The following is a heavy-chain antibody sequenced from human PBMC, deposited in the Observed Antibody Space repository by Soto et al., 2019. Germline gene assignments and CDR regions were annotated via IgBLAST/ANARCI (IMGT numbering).Heavy chain of an antibody. V-gene: IGHV3-74*01. CDR3: AREPGDFWSGYPPYFDY. CDR2: TNSDGSST. CDR1: GFTFSSYW. Sequence: PGGSLRLSCAASGFTFSSYWMHWVRQAPGKGLVWVSRTNSDGSSTSYADSVKGRFTISRDNAKNTLYLQMNSLRAEDTAVYYCAREPGDFWSGYPPYFDYWGQGTLVTVSS. J-gene: IGHJ4*02. D-gene: IGHD3-3*01.